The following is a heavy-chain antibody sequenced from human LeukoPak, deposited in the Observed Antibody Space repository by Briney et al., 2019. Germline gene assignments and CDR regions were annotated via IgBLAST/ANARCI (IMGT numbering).Heavy chain of an antibody. Sequence: GGSLRLSCAASGFTFSSYSMNWVRQAPGKGLEWVSSISSSGHNIYYADSVKGRFTISRDNAKNSLFLHMNSLRAEDMAVYYCARNPYYYDASGHFDYWGQGTVVTVSS. CDR1: GFTFSSYS. J-gene: IGHJ4*02. CDR2: ISSSGHNI. CDR3: ARNPYYYDASGHFDY. D-gene: IGHD3-22*01. V-gene: IGHV3-21*01.